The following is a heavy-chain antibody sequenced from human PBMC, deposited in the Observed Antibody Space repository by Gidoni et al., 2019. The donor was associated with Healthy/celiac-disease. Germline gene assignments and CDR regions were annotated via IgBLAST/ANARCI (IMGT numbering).Heavy chain of an antibody. CDR2: IYYSGST. D-gene: IGHD6-19*01. V-gene: IGHV4-59*08. CDR1: GGSISSYY. J-gene: IGHJ4*02. Sequence: QVQLQESGPRLVKPSETLSLTCTVSGGSISSYYWSWIRQPPGKGLEWIGYIYYSGSTNYNPSLKSRVTISVDTSKNQFSLKLSSVTAADTAVYYCARGRLWLGNWGQGTLVTVSS. CDR3: ARGRLWLGN.